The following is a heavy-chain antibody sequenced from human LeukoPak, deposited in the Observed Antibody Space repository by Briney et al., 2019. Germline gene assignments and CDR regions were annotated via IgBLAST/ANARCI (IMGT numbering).Heavy chain of an antibody. CDR1: GFTFSDYY. D-gene: IGHD3-10*01. CDR3: AKDYYGSGSYYYKPDPIYYYYYYYGMDV. Sequence: GGSLRLSCAASGFTFSDYYMSWIRQAPGKGLEWVSYISSSGSTIYYADSVKGRFTISRDNAKNSLYLQMNSLRAEDTAVYYCAKDYYGSGSYYYKPDPIYYYYYYYGMDVWGQGTTVTVSS. J-gene: IGHJ6*02. CDR2: ISSSGSTI. V-gene: IGHV3-11*01.